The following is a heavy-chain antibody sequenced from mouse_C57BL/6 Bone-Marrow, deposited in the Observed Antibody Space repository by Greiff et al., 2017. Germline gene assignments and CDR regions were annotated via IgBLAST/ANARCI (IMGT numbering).Heavy chain of an antibody. CDR2: IDPSDSYT. Sequence: QVQLQQPGAELVMPGASVKLSCKASGYTFTSYWMHWVKQRPGQGLEWIGEIDPSDSYTNYNQKFKGKSTLTVDKSSSTAYMQLSSLTSEDSAVYYRERCAIYSNDVYALDYWGQGTSVTVSA. D-gene: IGHD2-12*01. V-gene: IGHV1-69*01. CDR3: ERCAIYSNDVYALDY. CDR1: GYTFTSYW. J-gene: IGHJ4*01.